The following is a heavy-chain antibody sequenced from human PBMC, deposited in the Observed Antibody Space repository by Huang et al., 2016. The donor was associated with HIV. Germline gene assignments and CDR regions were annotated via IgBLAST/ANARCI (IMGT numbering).Heavy chain of an antibody. CDR1: GGSISSSSYY. V-gene: IGHV4-39*01. CDR3: ARQWELLQAFDI. CDR2: IYYSGST. J-gene: IGHJ3*02. Sequence: QLQLQESGPGLVKPSETLSLTFTVSGGSISSSSYYWGWLRQPPGKGLEWIGSIYYSGSTYYNPSLKSRVTISVDTSKNQFSLKLSSVTAADTAVYYCARQWELLQAFDIWGQGTMVTVSS. D-gene: IGHD1-26*01.